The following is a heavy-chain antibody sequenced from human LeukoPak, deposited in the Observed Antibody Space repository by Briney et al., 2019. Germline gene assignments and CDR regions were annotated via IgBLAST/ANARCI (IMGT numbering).Heavy chain of an antibody. D-gene: IGHD6-19*01. CDR1: GITFSDYG. Sequence: GGSLLLSCAASGITFSDYGMPSVRQAPGRGLEWVAVITFDGHNKFYSDSVNGRFTGSSDNSKNTLYLQMNSLRAEDTAVYYCAKVWSPSGWFWGYFDYWGQGTLVTVSS. CDR3: AKVWSPSGWFWGYFDY. J-gene: IGHJ4*02. CDR2: ITFDGHNK. V-gene: IGHV3-30*18.